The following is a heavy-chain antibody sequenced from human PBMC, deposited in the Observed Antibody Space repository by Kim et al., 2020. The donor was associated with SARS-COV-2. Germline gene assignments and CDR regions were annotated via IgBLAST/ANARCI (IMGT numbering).Heavy chain of an antibody. CDR3: ARDRKYSLDS. V-gene: IGHV3-7*03. Sequence: GGSLRLSCAASGFTFPSNWMSWVRQAPGKGLEWVAKIKEDGTEKYYVSSVAGRFTISRDNAKNSLYLQMNSLRAEDTGVYYCARDRKYSLDSWGQATLVTLSS. CDR2: IKEDGTEK. D-gene: IGHD2-15*01. J-gene: IGHJ4*02. CDR1: GFTFPSNW.